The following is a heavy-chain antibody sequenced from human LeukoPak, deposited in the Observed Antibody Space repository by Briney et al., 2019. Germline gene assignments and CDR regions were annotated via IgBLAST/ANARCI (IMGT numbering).Heavy chain of an antibody. CDR2: IIPIFGTA. D-gene: IGHD6-19*01. J-gene: IGHJ4*02. CDR1: GGTYSSYA. Sequence: SVKVSCKASGGTYSSYAISCVRQAPGQGLECMRGIIPIFGTANYAENIQGRVTITTDESTSTAYMELSSLRSEDMAVYYCARSDHPYSSSGWYYFDYWGQGTPVTVSS. CDR3: ARSDHPYSSSGWYYFDY. V-gene: IGHV1-69*05.